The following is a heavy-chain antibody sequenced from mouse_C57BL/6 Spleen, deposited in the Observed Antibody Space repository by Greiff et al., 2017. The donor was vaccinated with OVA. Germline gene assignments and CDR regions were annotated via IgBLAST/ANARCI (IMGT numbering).Heavy chain of an antibody. J-gene: IGHJ3*01. CDR3: ARDSPFAY. D-gene: IGHD2-12*01. Sequence: VKLVESGAELVRPGASVKLSCKASGYTFTDYYINWVKQRPGQGLEWIARIYPGSGNTYYNEKFKGKATLTAEKSSSTAYMQLSSLTSEDSAVYFCARDSPFAYWGQGTLVTVSA. CDR2: IYPGSGNT. V-gene: IGHV1-76*01. CDR1: GYTFTDYY.